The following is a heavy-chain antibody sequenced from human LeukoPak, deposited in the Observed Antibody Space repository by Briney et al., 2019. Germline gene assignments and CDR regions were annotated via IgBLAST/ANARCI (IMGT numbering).Heavy chain of an antibody. CDR1: GYTFTSYG. J-gene: IGHJ4*02. V-gene: IGHV1-18*01. Sequence: GASVKVSCKASGYTFTSYGICWVRQAPGQGLEWMGWISPYNGNTNYAQKVQGRVTMTTDTSTSTAYMELRSLKSDDTPVYYCAREPNQIAAAGPNDDYWGQGTLVTVSS. CDR3: AREPNQIAAAGPNDDY. D-gene: IGHD6-13*01. CDR2: ISPYNGNT.